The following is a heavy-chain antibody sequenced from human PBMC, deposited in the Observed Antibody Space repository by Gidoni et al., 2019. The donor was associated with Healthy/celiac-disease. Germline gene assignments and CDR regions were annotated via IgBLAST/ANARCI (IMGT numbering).Heavy chain of an antibody. CDR3: AREESPSY. J-gene: IGHJ4*02. CDR2: RKKDGSEK. Sequence: EVQLVESGGGLVQPGGSLRLSCAASGFTFSSYWMSWVRQAPGKGLEWVDNRKKDGSEKYYVDSVRGRFTIARDNAKNSLYLQMNSLRAEDTAVYYCAREESPSYWGQGTLVTVSS. CDR1: GFTFSSYW. V-gene: IGHV3-7*01.